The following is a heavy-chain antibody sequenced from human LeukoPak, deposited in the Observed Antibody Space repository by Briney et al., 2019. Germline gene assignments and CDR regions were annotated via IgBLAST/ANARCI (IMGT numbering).Heavy chain of an antibody. CDR2: IYYSGST. J-gene: IGHJ5*02. D-gene: IGHD3-16*02. Sequence: SETLSLTCTVSGGSISSGDYYWSWIRQPPGKGLEWIGYIYYSGSTYYNPSLKSRVSMSVDTSKNQFSLKLSSVTAADTAVYSCAWGYRNGFDPWGQGPLVTVSS. CDR1: GGSISSGDYY. CDR3: AWGYRNGFDP. V-gene: IGHV4-30-4*02.